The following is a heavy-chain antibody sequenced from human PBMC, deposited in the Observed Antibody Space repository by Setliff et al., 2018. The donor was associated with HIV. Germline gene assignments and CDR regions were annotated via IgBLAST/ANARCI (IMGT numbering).Heavy chain of an antibody. CDR1: GGSISNHF. J-gene: IGHJ5*02. D-gene: IGHD4-17*01. CDR3: VRQHGDYAFDP. CDR2: INYEGDT. V-gene: IGHV4-59*08. Sequence: PSETLSLTCTVPGGSISNHFWSWIRQPPGKGLEWIGEINYEGDTTYNPSLKSRVNMFIDTSKKQFSLKVASVTAADTAVYYCVRQHGDYAFDPWGQGTLVTVSS.